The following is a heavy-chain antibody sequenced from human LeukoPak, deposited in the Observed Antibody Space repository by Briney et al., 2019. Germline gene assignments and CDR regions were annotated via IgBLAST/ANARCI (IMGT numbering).Heavy chain of an antibody. D-gene: IGHD5-12*01. Sequence: SETLSLTCTVSGGSISSSSYYWGWIRQPPGKGLEWIGSIYYSGSSYYNPSLKSRVTISVDTSTNQFSLKLSSVTAADTAVYHCARSPNSGYDPFDYWGQGTLVTVSS. CDR1: GGSISSSSYY. CDR2: IYYSGSS. CDR3: ARSPNSGYDPFDY. J-gene: IGHJ4*02. V-gene: IGHV4-39*01.